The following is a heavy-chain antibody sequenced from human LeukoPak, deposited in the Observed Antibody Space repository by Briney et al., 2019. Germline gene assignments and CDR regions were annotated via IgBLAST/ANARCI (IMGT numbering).Heavy chain of an antibody. V-gene: IGHV3-33*06. CDR2: IWYDGTNK. Sequence: GGSLRLSCAASGFTFSDCGIHWVRQAPGKGLEWVAVIWYDGTNKYYGDSVKGRFTISRDNSKNTLYLQMNSLRAEDTAVYYCAKDRGSYSTTADSWGQGTLVTVSS. D-gene: IGHD1-26*01. CDR1: GFTFSDCG. J-gene: IGHJ5*01. CDR3: AKDRGSYSTTADS.